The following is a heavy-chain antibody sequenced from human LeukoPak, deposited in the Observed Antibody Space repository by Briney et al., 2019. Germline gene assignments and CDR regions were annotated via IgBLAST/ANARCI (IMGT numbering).Heavy chain of an antibody. D-gene: IGHD3-9*01. V-gene: IGHV3-23*01. J-gene: IGHJ6*03. CDR2: ISGSGGST. CDR1: GFTFSSYA. Sequence: GGSLRLSCAASGFTFSSYAMSWVRQAPGKGLEWVSAISGSGGSTYYADSVKGRFTISRDNSKNTLYLQMNSLRADDTAVYYCARGAPRDSYDILTGYYLVGGYYMDVWGKGTTVTVSS. CDR3: ARGAPRDSYDILTGYYLVGGYYMDV.